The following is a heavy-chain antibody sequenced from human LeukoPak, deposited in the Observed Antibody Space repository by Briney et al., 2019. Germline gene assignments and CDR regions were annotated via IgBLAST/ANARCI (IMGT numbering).Heavy chain of an antibody. J-gene: IGHJ4*02. CDR1: GYTFTSYD. D-gene: IGHD3-3*01. CDR2: MNPNSGNT. CDR3: VGNFWSAPGGY. V-gene: IGHV1-8*01. Sequence: EASVKVSSKASGYTFTSYDINWVRQATGQGLEWMGWMNPNSGNTGYAQKFQGRVTMTRNTSISTAYMELSSLRSEDTAVYYCVGNFWSAPGGYWGQGTLVTVSS.